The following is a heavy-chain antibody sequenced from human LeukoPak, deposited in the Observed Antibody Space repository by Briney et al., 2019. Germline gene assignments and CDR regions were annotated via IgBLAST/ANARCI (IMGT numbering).Heavy chain of an antibody. CDR1: GYTFTGYY. V-gene: IGHV1-2*02. Sequence: ASVKVSCKASGYTFTGYYMHWVRQAPGKGLEWMGWINPNSGGTNYAQKFQGRVTMTRDTSISTAYMELSRLRSDDTAVYYCAKAPFCSGGCCYKTFDYWGQGTLVTVSS. CDR3: AKAPFCSGGCCYKTFDY. D-gene: IGHD2-15*01. J-gene: IGHJ4*02. CDR2: INPNSGGT.